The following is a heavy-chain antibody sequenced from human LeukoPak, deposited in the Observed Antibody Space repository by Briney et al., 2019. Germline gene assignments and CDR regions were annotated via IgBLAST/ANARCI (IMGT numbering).Heavy chain of an antibody. J-gene: IGHJ4*02. V-gene: IGHV3-23*01. CDR1: GFAFTSYA. Sequence: GGSLRLSCAASGFAFTSYAMTWVRQAPGKGLEWVSAVSGSGGSTYYADSVKGRFTISRDNSKNTLYLQMNSLRAEDTAVYYCASGPDPITMIVVSPFDYWGQGTLVTVSS. CDR2: VSGSGGST. D-gene: IGHD3-22*01. CDR3: ASGPDPITMIVVSPFDY.